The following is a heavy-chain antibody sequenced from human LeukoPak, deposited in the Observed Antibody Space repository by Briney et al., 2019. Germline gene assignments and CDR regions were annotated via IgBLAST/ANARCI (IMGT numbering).Heavy chain of an antibody. V-gene: IGHV3-30*04. CDR3: ARGTGYSYGALDY. Sequence: GGSLRLSCAASGFTFSSYAMHWVRQAPGKGLEWVAVISYDGSNKYYADSVKGRFTISRDNSKNTLYLQMNSLRAEDTAVYYCARGTGYSYGALDYWGQGTLVTVSS. D-gene: IGHD5-18*01. CDR1: GFTFSSYA. CDR2: ISYDGSNK. J-gene: IGHJ4*02.